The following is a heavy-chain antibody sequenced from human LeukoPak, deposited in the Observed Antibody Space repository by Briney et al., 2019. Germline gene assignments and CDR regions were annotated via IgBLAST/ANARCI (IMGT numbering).Heavy chain of an antibody. CDR2: IRSKVFGGTT. Sequence: GGSLRLSCTASGFTFGDFALSWVRQAPGKGLEWVGFIRSKVFGGTTEYAASVKGRFTISRDDPKSIAYLQMNTLKTEDTGVYYCTRDLVAVTGDTFYYYAMDVWGQGTTVTVSS. V-gene: IGHV3-49*04. D-gene: IGHD6-19*01. J-gene: IGHJ6*02. CDR1: GFTFGDFA. CDR3: TRDLVAVTGDTFYYYAMDV.